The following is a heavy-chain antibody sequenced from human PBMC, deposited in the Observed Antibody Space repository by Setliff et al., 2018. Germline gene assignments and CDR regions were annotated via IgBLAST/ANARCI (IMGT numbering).Heavy chain of an antibody. CDR2: MNPNSGNT. V-gene: IGHV1-8*02. Sequence: ASVKVSCKASGYTFTSYDINWVRQATGQGLEWMGWMNPNSGNTGYAQKFQGRVTMTEDTSTDTAYMELSSLRSEDTAVYYCATNAGRSSSWYPRRPGEGHAFDIWGQGTMVTVSS. J-gene: IGHJ3*02. D-gene: IGHD6-13*01. CDR3: ATNAGRSSSWYPRRPGEGHAFDI. CDR1: GYTFTSYD.